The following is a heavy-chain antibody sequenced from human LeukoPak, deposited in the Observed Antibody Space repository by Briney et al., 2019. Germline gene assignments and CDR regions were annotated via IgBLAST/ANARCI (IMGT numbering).Heavy chain of an antibody. CDR2: ISSSSSYI. V-gene: IGHV3-21*01. D-gene: IGHD3-3*01. CDR3: ARAGSDYDFWSGYPYGYFDY. Sequence: GGSLRLSCVVSGFTFSSYAMNWVRQAPGKGLEWVSSISSSSSYIYYADSVMGRFTISRDNAKNSLYLQMNSLRAEDTAVYYCARAGSDYDFWSGYPYGYFDYWGQGTLVTVSS. CDR1: GFTFSSYA. J-gene: IGHJ4*02.